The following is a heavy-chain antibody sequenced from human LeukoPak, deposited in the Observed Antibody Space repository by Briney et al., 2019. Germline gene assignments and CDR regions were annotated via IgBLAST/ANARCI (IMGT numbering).Heavy chain of an antibody. CDR2: ISGSGYST. J-gene: IGHJ4*02. V-gene: IGHV3-23*01. CDR1: GFTFSSYA. D-gene: IGHD4-17*01. CDR3: AKDLSVTPRFKFVD. Sequence: GGSLRLSCAASGFTFSSYAMSWVRQAPGKGLEWVSAISGSGYSTYYPDSVKGRFTISRDTSKNTLYLQMNSLRAEDTAVYYCAKDLSVTPRFKFVDWGRGTLVTVSS.